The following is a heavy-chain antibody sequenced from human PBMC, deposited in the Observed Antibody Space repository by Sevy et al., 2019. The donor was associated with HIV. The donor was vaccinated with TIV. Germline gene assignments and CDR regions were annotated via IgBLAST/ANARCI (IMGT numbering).Heavy chain of an antibody. CDR1: GFTFRSYW. CDR3: ARDVSAAAGTNYCDY. V-gene: IGHV3-7*01. D-gene: IGHD6-13*01. CDR2: IKQSGSEK. Sequence: GGSLRLSCVASGFTFRSYWMSWVRQAPGKGLEWVANIKQSGSEKYYVDSVKGRFTISRDNAKSSVYLQLNSLRAEDTAVYYCARDVSAAAGTNYCDYWGQGTLVTVSS. J-gene: IGHJ4*02.